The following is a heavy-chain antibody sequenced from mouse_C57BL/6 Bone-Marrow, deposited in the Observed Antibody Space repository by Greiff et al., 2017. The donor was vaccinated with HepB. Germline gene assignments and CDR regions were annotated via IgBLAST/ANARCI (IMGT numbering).Heavy chain of an antibody. J-gene: IGHJ3*01. Sequence: VQLQQSGAEFVKPGASVKLSCKASGYTFTSYWMQWVKQRPGQGLEWIGEIDPSDSYINYNQKFKGKATLTVDTSSSTAYMQLSSLTSEDSAVYDCASRAARLSWFAYWGQGPGVTVTA. V-gene: IGHV1-50*01. CDR1: GYTFTSYW. CDR3: ASRAARLSWFAY. CDR2: IDPSDSYI. D-gene: IGHD3-1*01.